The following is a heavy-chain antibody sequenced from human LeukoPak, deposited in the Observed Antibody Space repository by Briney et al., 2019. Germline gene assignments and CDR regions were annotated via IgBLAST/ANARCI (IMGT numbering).Heavy chain of an antibody. V-gene: IGHV1-18*04. CDR3: ARDRSSGWYYYGMDD. CDR1: GYTFTSYG. CDR2: ISAYNGNT. Sequence: ASVKVSCKASGYTFTSYGISWVRQAPGQGLEWMGWISAYNGNTNYAQKLQGRVTMTTDTSTSTAYMELRSLRSDDTAVYYCARDRSSGWYYYGMDDWGKGTTVTVSS. J-gene: IGHJ6*04. D-gene: IGHD6-19*01.